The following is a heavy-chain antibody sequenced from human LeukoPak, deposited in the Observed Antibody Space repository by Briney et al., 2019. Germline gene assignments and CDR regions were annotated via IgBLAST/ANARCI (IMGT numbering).Heavy chain of an antibody. Sequence: GGSLRLSCAASGFTFSSYWMSWVRQAPGKGLEWVANIKQDGSEKYYVDSVKGRFTISRDNAKNSLYPQMNSLRAEDTAVYYCASLLWFGEVDDYWGQGTLVTVSS. J-gene: IGHJ4*02. CDR2: IKQDGSEK. D-gene: IGHD3-10*01. CDR1: GFTFSSYW. CDR3: ASLLWFGEVDDY. V-gene: IGHV3-7*01.